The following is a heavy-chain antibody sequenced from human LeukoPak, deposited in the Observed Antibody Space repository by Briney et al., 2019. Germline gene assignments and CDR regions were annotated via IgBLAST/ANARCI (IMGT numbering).Heavy chain of an antibody. CDR1: GGSIGSGGYY. V-gene: IGHV4-39*07. CDR3: ARVRAGEDYSGSQVQHFDY. D-gene: IGHD1-26*01. J-gene: IGHJ4*02. Sequence: PSETLSLTCTVSGGSIGSGGYYWGWIRQPPGKGLEWIGSIYYSGSTYYNPSLKSRVTISVDTSTNQFSLKLSSVTAADTAVYYCARVRAGEDYSGSQVQHFDYWGQGTLVTVSS. CDR2: IYYSGST.